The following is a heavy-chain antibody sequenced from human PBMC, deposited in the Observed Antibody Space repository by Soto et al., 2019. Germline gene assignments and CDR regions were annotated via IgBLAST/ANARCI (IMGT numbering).Heavy chain of an antibody. Sequence: QVQLVQSGAEVKKPGSSVKVSCKASGGTFSSYAISWVRQAPGQGLEWMGGIIPIFGTANYAQKFQGRVTITADESTSTAYMELSSLRSEETAVYYCARESLGYCSGGSCYDSFDYWGQGTLVTVSS. CDR1: GGTFSSYA. CDR3: ARESLGYCSGGSCYDSFDY. CDR2: IIPIFGTA. D-gene: IGHD2-15*01. V-gene: IGHV1-69*01. J-gene: IGHJ4*02.